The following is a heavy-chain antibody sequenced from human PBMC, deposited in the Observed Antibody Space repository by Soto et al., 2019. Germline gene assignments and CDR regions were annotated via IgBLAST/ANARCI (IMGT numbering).Heavy chain of an antibody. CDR2: ISSSGSTI. J-gene: IGHJ4*02. Sequence: QMQLVESGGGLVKPGGSLRLSCAISGFIFRDHYMSWIRQTPGKGLEWVSYISSSGSTIYYADSVKGRFTISRDNANISPYLLMYIPRADATALFHSARDCCSVGSCSCHALADWGQGTLVTVSS. CDR1: GFIFRDHY. V-gene: IGHV3-11*04. D-gene: IGHD2-15*01. CDR3: ARDCCSVGSCSCHALAD.